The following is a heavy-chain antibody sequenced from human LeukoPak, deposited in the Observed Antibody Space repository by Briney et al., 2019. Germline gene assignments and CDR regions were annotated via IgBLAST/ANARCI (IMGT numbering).Heavy chain of an antibody. V-gene: IGHV3-21*01. D-gene: IGHD1-1*01. J-gene: IGHJ6*03. CDR2: ISSSGTYI. CDR1: GFTLSSYT. CDR3: ARDRLLEDRDYHYYYYMDA. Sequence: GGSLRLSCAVSGFTLSSYTINWVRQAPGKGLEWVSSISSSGTYIYYADSVKGRFTISRDNAKNSLSLQMNSLRAEDTAVYYCARDRLLEDRDYHYYYYMDAWGIGTTVTVSS.